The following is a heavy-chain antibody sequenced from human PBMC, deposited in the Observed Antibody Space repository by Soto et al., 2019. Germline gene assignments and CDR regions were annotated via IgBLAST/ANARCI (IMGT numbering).Heavy chain of an antibody. D-gene: IGHD6-6*01. V-gene: IGHV3-43*01. Sequence: EVQLVESGGVVVQPGGSLRLSCAASGFTFDAYTMHWVRQAPGKGLEWVSLISWDGGSTYYADSVKGRFTISRDNSKNSRYLQMNSLRTEDTALYYCAKGPMTLYSSSFVDYWCQGTLVTVSS. CDR3: AKGPMTLYSSSFVDY. CDR1: GFTFDAYT. CDR2: ISWDGGST. J-gene: IGHJ4*02.